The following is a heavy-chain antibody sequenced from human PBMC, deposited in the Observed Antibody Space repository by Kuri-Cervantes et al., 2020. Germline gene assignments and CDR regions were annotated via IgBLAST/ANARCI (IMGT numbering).Heavy chain of an antibody. CDR3: AREVGEELIPRYYYYMDV. CDR2: ISYNGNNK. Sequence: GESLKISCAASGFTFSSYWMSWVRQAPGKGLEWVAVISYNGNNKNYQDSVKGRFTISRDNSKNTLYLQMNSLRAEDTAVYYCAREVGEELIPRYYYYMDVWGKGTTVTVSS. D-gene: IGHD3-16*01. V-gene: IGHV3-30*03. CDR1: GFTFSSYW. J-gene: IGHJ6*03.